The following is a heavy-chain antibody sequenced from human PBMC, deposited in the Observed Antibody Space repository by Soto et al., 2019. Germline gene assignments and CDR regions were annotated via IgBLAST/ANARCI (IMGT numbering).Heavy chain of an antibody. J-gene: IGHJ6*03. CDR2: ISSNGGST. Sequence: GGSLRLSCAASGFTFSSYAMHWVRQAPGKGLEYVSAISSNGGSTYYANSVKGRFTISRDNSKNTLYLQMGSLRAEDMAVYYCARYIDRVYQYYRHAWGKATRVTVSS. D-gene: IGHD2-2*01. CDR3: ARYIDRVYQYYRHA. V-gene: IGHV3-64*01. CDR1: GFTFSSYA.